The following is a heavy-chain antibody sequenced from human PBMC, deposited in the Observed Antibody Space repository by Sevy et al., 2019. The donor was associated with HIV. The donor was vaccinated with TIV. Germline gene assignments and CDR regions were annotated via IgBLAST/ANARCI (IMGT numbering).Heavy chain of an antibody. V-gene: IGHV3-33*01. CDR2: IWYGGSNK. Sequence: GGSLRLSCAASGFTFSSYGMHWVRQAPGKGLEWVAVIWYGGSNKYYADSVKGRFTMSRDNSKNTLYLQMNSLRAEATAVYYCARADCGGDSHTFDYWGQGTLVTVSS. J-gene: IGHJ4*02. CDR1: GFTFSSYG. CDR3: ARADCGGDSHTFDY. D-gene: IGHD2-21*02.